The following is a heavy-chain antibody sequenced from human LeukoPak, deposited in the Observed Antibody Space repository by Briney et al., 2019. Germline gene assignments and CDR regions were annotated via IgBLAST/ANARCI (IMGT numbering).Heavy chain of an antibody. CDR1: GFTFSSYE. D-gene: IGHD3-9*01. V-gene: IGHV3-48*03. CDR3: RRRHTIYYYYMDV. J-gene: IGHJ6*03. CDR2: ISSSGSTI. Sequence: GGSLRLSCAASGFTFSSYEMNWVRQAPGKGLEWVSYISSSGSTIYYADSVKGRFTISRDNAKNSLYLQMNSLRAEDTAVYYCRRRHTIYYYYMDVWGKGTTVTVSS.